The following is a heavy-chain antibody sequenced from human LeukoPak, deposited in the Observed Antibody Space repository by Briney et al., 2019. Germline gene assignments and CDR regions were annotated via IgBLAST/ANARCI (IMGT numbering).Heavy chain of an antibody. CDR2: ISAYNVNT. V-gene: IGHV1-18*01. CDR1: GYSFTSYG. D-gene: IGHD3-22*01. Sequence: GASVKVSCKASGYSFTSYGISWVRQAPGQGLEWMGWISAYNVNTNYAQELQGRVTMTTDTSTSTAYMELRSLRSDDTAVYYCARDLGRDSSGYVLEYWGQGTLVTVSS. J-gene: IGHJ4*02. CDR3: ARDLGRDSSGYVLEY.